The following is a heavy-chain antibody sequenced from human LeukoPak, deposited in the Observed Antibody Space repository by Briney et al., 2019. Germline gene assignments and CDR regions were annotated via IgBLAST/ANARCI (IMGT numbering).Heavy chain of an antibody. Sequence: GGSLRLSCAASGFTFSSYSMNWVRQAPGKGLEWVSSISSSSSYIYYADSVKGRFTISRDNAKNSLYLQMNSLRAEDAAVYYCAKDQAYYYDSSGYYYHDAFDIWGQGTMVTVSS. D-gene: IGHD3-22*01. CDR3: AKDQAYYYDSSGYYYHDAFDI. CDR2: ISSSSSYI. V-gene: IGHV3-21*04. CDR1: GFTFSSYS. J-gene: IGHJ3*02.